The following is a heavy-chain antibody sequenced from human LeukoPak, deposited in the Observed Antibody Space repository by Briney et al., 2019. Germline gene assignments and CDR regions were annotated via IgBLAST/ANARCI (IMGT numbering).Heavy chain of an antibody. CDR2: IYYSGSS. CDR1: GVSISSDY. CDR3: ARRLRQNLYDP. V-gene: IGHV4-59*08. J-gene: IGHJ5*02. D-gene: IGHD4-17*01. Sequence: SETLSLTCTVSGVSISSDYWSWIRLPPGKGLEWIGYIYYSGSSNYNPSLKSRVTMSVDTSKNQFSLKLTSVTAADTAVYYCARRLRQNLYDPWGQGTLVTVSS.